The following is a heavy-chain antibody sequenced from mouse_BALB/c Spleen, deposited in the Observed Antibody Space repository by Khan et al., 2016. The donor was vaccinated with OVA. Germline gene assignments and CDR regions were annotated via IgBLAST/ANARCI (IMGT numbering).Heavy chain of an antibody. CDR2: INPGNGGT. CDR1: GYTLTRYY. J-gene: IGHJ2*01. V-gene: IGHV1S81*02. D-gene: IGHD1-2*01. Sequence: QVRLQQSGAELVKPGASVKLSCKASGYTLTRYYMYWVKQRPGQGLEWIGGINPGNGGTNLNEKFKNKATLTVDKSSTTAYMQLSSLTSEDSAVYYCSRNCGYDYFDYWGQGTTLPVSS. CDR3: SRNCGYDYFDY.